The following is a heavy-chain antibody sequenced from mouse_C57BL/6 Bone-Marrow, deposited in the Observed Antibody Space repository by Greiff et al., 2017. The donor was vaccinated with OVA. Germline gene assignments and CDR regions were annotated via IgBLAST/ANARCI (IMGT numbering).Heavy chain of an antibody. J-gene: IGHJ3*01. Sequence: VQLQQPGAELVKPGASVKLSCKASGYTFTSYWMQWVKQRPGQGLEWIGEIDPSDSYTNYNQKFKGKATLTVDTSSSTAYMQLSSLTSEDSAVYYCARGGNYWGQGTLVTVSA. CDR2: IDPSDSYT. CDR3: ARGGNY. V-gene: IGHV1-50*01. CDR1: GYTFTSYW.